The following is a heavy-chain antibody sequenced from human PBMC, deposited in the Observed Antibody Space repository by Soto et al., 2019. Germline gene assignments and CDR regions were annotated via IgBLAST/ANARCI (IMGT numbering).Heavy chain of an antibody. D-gene: IGHD3-10*01. CDR2: INHSGST. CDR3: ARRHGVDIDAYY. J-gene: IGHJ4*02. CDR1: GGSFSGYY. Sequence: SETLSLTCAVYGGSFSGYYWTWIRQPPGMGLEWIGEINHSGSTNYNPSLKSRVTISVDTSKNQFSLNLTSVTAADTAVYFCARRHGVDIDAYYWGQGILVTVSS. V-gene: IGHV4-34*01.